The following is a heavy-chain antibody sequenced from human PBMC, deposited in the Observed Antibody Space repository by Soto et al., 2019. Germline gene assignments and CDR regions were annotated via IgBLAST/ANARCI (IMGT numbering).Heavy chain of an antibody. Sequence: QLEESGPGLVKPSETLSLTCTVSGGSFSSTNSYWGWFRQPPGKGLEWIGTIFYRGTTYYHPSFNSRVTVSVDTFKNQVSRSPTSVTASDTAVYYGARHRYIATYYKVDVWGKGTTVTVSS. CDR2: IFYRGTT. CDR3: ARHRYIATYYKVDV. V-gene: IGHV4-39*01. D-gene: IGHD2-2*02. J-gene: IGHJ6*04. CDR1: GGSFSSTNSY.